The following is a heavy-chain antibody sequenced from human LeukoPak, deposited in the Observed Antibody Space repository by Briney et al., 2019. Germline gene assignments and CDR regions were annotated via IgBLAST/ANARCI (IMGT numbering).Heavy chain of an antibody. Sequence: SQTLSLTCAVSGGSISSGGYSWSWIRQPPGKGLEWIGYIYHSGSTYYNPSLKSRVTISVDRSKNQFSLKLSSVTAADTAVYYCAKKYYYYYGMDVWGQGTTVTVSS. CDR3: AKKYYYYYGMDV. CDR2: IYHSGST. V-gene: IGHV4-30-2*01. CDR1: GGSISSGGYS. J-gene: IGHJ6*02.